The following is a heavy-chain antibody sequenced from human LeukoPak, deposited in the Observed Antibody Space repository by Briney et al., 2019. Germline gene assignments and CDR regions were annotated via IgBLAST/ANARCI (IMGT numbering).Heavy chain of an antibody. Sequence: GGSLRLSCAASGFXFSSYAMSWVRQAPGKGLEWVSGISGNGGGTYYADSVKGRFTISRDNSKNTLYLQMNNLRAEDTAVYYCAKLYYDYIWGSYRYYFFDSWGQGTLSTVSS. CDR2: ISGNGGGT. CDR1: GFXFSSYA. CDR3: AKLYYDYIWGSYRYYFFDS. J-gene: IGHJ4*02. V-gene: IGHV3-23*01. D-gene: IGHD3-16*02.